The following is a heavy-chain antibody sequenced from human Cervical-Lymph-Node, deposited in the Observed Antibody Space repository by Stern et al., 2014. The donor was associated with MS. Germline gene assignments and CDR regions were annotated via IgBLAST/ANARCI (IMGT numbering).Heavy chain of an antibody. D-gene: IGHD2-2*02. CDR3: ARIGPAAYPSYFDV. Sequence: QVTLRESGPALVKPTQTLKLTCTFSGFSLNTNGMCVTWIRQSPGKAPEWLALIDWDDEKYYSTSLKTRLTVSKDTSKNQVVLIMTNMDPVDTATYYCARIGPAAYPSYFDVWGRGTLVTVSS. V-gene: IGHV2-70*01. CDR2: IDWDDEK. CDR1: GFSLNTNGMC. J-gene: IGHJ2*01.